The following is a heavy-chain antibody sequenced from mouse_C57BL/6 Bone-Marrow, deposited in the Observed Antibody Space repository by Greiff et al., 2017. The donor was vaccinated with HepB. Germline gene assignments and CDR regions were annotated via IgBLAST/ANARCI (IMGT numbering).Heavy chain of an antibody. J-gene: IGHJ1*03. D-gene: IGHD2-3*01. V-gene: IGHV1-80*01. CDR3: ARSSIYDGYYGYFDV. CDR1: GYAFSSYW. CDR2: IYPGDGDT. Sequence: QVHVKQSGAELVKPGASVKISCKASGYAFSSYWMNWVKQRPGKGLEWIGQIYPGDGDTNYNGKFKGKATLTADKSSSTAYMQLSSLTSEDSAVYFCARSSIYDGYYGYFDVWGTGTTVTVSS.